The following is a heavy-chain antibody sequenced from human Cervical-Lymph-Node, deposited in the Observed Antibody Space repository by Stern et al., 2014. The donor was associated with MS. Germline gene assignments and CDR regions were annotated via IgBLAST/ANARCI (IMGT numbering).Heavy chain of an antibody. CDR3: ARVNDYGGYRKLFFWYGMDV. V-gene: IGHV1-69*01. J-gene: IGHJ6*02. D-gene: IGHD4-17*01. CDR1: GGTFSSYA. Sequence: QMQLVQSGAEVKLPGSSVRVSCKTSGGTFSSYAMRWVRQAPGQGLEWMGGIIPLVGTTKCAKKFQGRVTITADDSTNTAYMELSSLISEDTAVYYCARVNDYGGYRKLFFWYGMDVWGHGTTVTVSS. CDR2: IIPLVGTT.